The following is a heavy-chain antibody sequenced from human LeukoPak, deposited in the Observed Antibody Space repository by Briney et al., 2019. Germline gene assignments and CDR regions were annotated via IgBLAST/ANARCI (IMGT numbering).Heavy chain of an antibody. Sequence: GGSLRLSCAASGFTVSSNYMSWVRQAPGKGLEWVGRIKSKRDGGTADYAAPVKGRFTISRDDSRNTLYLQMNSLETEDTAVYYCSTDRGVTSWGQGTLVTVSS. CDR1: GFTVSSNY. CDR2: IKSKRDGGTA. D-gene: IGHD3-10*01. CDR3: STDRGVTS. V-gene: IGHV3-15*01. J-gene: IGHJ5*02.